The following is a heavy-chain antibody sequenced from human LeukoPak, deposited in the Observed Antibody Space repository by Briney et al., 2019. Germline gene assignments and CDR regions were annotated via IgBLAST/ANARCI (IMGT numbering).Heavy chain of an antibody. CDR2: ISAYNGNT. D-gene: IGHD4-17*01. CDR1: GYTFTSYG. V-gene: IGHV1-18*01. J-gene: IGHJ6*02. CDR3: ARDIYGDYLFGMDV. Sequence: ASVKGSCKASGYTFTSYGISWVRQAPGQGLEWMGWISAYNGNTNYAQKLQGRVTMTTDTSTSTAYMELRSLRSDDTAVYYCARDIYGDYLFGMDVWGQGTTVTVSS.